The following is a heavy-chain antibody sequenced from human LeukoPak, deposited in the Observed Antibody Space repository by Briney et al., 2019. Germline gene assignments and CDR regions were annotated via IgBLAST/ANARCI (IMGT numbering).Heavy chain of an antibody. CDR1: GYTFTSYD. D-gene: IGHD6-13*01. Sequence: ASVKVSCKASGYTFTSYDINWVRQATGQGHEWMGWMNPNSGNTSYAQNFQGRVTMTRNTSISTAYMELSSLRSEDTAVYYCARDRSAWQQLANSVRYYYYDMDVWGKGTTVTVSS. V-gene: IGHV1-8*01. J-gene: IGHJ6*03. CDR3: ARDRSAWQQLANSVRYYYYDMDV. CDR2: MNPNSGNT.